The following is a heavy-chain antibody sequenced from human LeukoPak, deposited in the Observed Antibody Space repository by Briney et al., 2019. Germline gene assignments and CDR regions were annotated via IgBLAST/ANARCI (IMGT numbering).Heavy chain of an antibody. CDR3: ARVGAKGAFDI. V-gene: IGHV3-7*01. J-gene: IGHJ3*02. D-gene: IGHD1-26*01. CDR1: GFTFSSYW. Sequence: GGSLRLSCAASGFTFSSYWMSWVRQAPGKGLEWVANIKQDGSEKYYVESVKGRFTISRDNAKNSLYLQMNSLRAEDTAVYYCARVGAKGAFDIWGQGTMVTVSS. CDR2: IKQDGSEK.